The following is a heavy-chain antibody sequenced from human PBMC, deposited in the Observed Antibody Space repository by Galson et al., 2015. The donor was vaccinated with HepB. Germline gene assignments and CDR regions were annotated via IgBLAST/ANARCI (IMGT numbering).Heavy chain of an antibody. CDR1: GFPFNNAW. V-gene: IGHV3-15*01. J-gene: IGHJ5*02. CDR3: TTDVFYSTYWSWFDP. Sequence: SLRLSCAASGFPFNNAWMTWVRQAPGKGLEWVGRIKSKTDGGTTGYTAPVKGRCTISRDDSKNRLYLQMNSLKTEDSAVYYCTTDVFYSTYWSWFDPWGQGTLVTVSS. D-gene: IGHD2-8*02. CDR2: IKSKTDGGTT.